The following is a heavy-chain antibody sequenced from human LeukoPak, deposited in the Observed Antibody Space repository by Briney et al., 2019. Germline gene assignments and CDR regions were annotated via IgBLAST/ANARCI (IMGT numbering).Heavy chain of an antibody. V-gene: IGHV4-61*02. Sequence: SQTLSLTCTDSGGSISSGSYYWSWIRQPAGKGLEWIGRIYTSGSTNYNPSLKSRVTISVDTSKNQFSLKLSSVTAADTAVYYCARESSITMVRGVMGWFDPWGQGTLVTVSS. CDR2: IYTSGST. CDR1: GGSISSGSYY. D-gene: IGHD3-10*01. CDR3: ARESSITMVRGVMGWFDP. J-gene: IGHJ5*02.